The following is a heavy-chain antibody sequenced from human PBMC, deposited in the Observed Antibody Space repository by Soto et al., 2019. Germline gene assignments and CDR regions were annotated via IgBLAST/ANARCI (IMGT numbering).Heavy chain of an antibody. CDR3: ARVSGGITIFGVVRDAFDI. J-gene: IGHJ3*02. V-gene: IGHV4-30-2*01. Sequence: SETVSLTCAVSGGSINSGGYSWSWIRQPPGKGLEWIGYIYHSGSTYYNPSLKSRVTISVDRSKNQFSLKLSSVTAADTAVYYCARVSGGITIFGVVRDAFDIWGQGTMVTVSS. CDR1: GGSINSGGYS. CDR2: IYHSGST. D-gene: IGHD3-3*01.